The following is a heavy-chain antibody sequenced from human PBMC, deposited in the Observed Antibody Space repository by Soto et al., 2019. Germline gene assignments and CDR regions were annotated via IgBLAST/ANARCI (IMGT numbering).Heavy chain of an antibody. J-gene: IGHJ5*02. CDR3: ARTGDSSSWEGWFDP. CDR1: GGSISSSIYY. D-gene: IGHD6-13*01. V-gene: IGHV4-39*01. CDR2: IYYSGST. Sequence: PSATRSRTCTVSGGSISSSIYYWVGIRQPPGKGLEWIGSIYYSGSTYYNPSLKSRVTISVDTSKNQFSLKLSSVTAADTAVYYCARTGDSSSWEGWFDPWGQGTLVTVSS.